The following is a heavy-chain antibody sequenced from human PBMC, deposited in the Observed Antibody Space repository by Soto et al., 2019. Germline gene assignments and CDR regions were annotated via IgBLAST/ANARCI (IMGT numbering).Heavy chain of an antibody. CDR2: LYKGGST. J-gene: IGHJ4*02. CDR3: ARDSPDYGTGSPFEY. V-gene: IGHV3-53*01. CDR1: GFDVTTSY. Sequence: GGSLRLSCAASGFDVTTSYMSWVRQAPGKGLEWVAILYKGGSTKYADSVKGRFVISRDNSRNTVYLQMDRLRAGDTAVYYCARDSPDYGTGSPFEYWGQGTLVTVSS. D-gene: IGHD3-10*01.